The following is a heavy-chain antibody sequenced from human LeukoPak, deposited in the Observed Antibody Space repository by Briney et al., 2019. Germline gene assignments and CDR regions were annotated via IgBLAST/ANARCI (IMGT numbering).Heavy chain of an antibody. D-gene: IGHD3-10*02. CDR2: ISSSGSTI. V-gene: IGHV3-11*04. CDR3: AELGVTMIGGV. J-gene: IGHJ6*04. Sequence: PGGSLRLSCAASGFTVSSNYMSWVRQAPGKGLEWVSYISSSGSTIYYADSVKGRFTISRDNAKNSLYLQMNSLRAEDTAVYYCAELGVTMIGGVWGKGTTVTISS. CDR1: GFTVSSNY.